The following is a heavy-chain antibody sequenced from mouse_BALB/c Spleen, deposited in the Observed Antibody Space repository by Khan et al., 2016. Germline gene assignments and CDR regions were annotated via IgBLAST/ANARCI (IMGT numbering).Heavy chain of an antibody. V-gene: IGHV3-8*02. CDR2: ISHSGDS. D-gene: IGHD4-1*01. CDR1: GDSITSGH. J-gene: IGHJ3*01. Sequence: LPASVPRLAQPSQTLSLTFSVTGDSITSGHWNWIRKFPGNKFDFMGYISHSGDSYYNPSLKSRISITRDTSKNQNDLKLNSVNTWDQARYYGETWEDKGAGVGYWGQGTLGTVSA. CDR3: ETWEDKGAGVGY.